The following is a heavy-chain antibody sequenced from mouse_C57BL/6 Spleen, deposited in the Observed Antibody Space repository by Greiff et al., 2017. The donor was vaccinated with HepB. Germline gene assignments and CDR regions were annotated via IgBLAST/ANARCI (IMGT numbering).Heavy chain of an antibody. D-gene: IGHD1-1*01. J-gene: IGHJ2*01. Sequence: EVMLVESGGDLVKPGGSLKLSCAASGFTFSSYGMSWVRQTPDKRLEWVATISSGGSYTYYPDSVKGRFTISRDNAKNTLYLQMSSLKSEDTAMYYCARLTTWFDYWGQGTTLTVSS. V-gene: IGHV5-6*02. CDR2: ISSGGSYT. CDR3: ARLTTWFDY. CDR1: GFTFSSYG.